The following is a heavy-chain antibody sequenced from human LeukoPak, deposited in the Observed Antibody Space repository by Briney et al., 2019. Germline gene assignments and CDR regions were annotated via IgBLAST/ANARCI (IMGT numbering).Heavy chain of an antibody. CDR3: ARGRYFDWSPAPFDY. CDR2: IYHSGST. J-gene: IGHJ4*02. CDR1: GGSISSGGYS. D-gene: IGHD3-9*01. V-gene: IGHV4-30-2*01. Sequence: SQTLSLTCAVSGGSISSGGYSWSWIRQPPGTGLEWLGYIYHSGSTYYNPSLKSRVTISVDRSKNQFSLKLSSVTAADTAVYYCARGRYFDWSPAPFDYWGQGTLVTVSS.